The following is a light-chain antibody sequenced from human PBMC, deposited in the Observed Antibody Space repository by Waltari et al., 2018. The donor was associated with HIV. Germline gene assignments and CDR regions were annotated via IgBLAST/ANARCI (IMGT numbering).Light chain of an antibody. Sequence: SSELTQPSSLSVSPGPTTRITCSGAVLATSYARWFQQKPGQAPVVMIYKDNERPSGIPERFSGSSSGTTVTLTISGAQIEDEADYYCYSAADNMGVFGGGTKLTVL. J-gene: IGLJ3*02. CDR1: VLATSY. CDR3: YSAADNMGV. V-gene: IGLV3-27*01. CDR2: KDN.